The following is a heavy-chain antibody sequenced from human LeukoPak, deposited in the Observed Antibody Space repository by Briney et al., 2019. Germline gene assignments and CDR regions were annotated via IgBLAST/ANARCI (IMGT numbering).Heavy chain of an antibody. CDR2: IIPIFGIT. CDR1: GGTFSSYA. J-gene: IGHJ6*02. V-gene: IGHV1-69*04. CDR3: ARDRAGTGTPYYYGMDV. D-gene: IGHD1-1*01. Sequence: SVKVSCKASGGTFSSYAISWVRQAPGQGLEWMGRIIPIFGITNYAQKFQGRVTITVDKSTSTAYMELSSLRSEDTAVYYCARDRAGTGTPYYYGMDVWGQGTTVTVSS.